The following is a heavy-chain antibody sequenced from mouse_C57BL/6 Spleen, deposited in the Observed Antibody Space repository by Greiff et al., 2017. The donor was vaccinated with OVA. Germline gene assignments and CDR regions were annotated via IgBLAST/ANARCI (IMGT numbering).Heavy chain of an antibody. CDR1: GYSITSGYY. CDR2: ISYDGSN. Sequence: DVQLQESGPGLVKPSQSLSLTCSVTGYSITSGYYWNWIRQFPGNKLEWMGYISYDGSNNYNPSLKNRISITRDTSKNQFFLKLNSVTTEDTATYYCAREDYDYDFDYWGQGTTLTVSS. V-gene: IGHV3-6*01. CDR3: AREDYDYDFDY. D-gene: IGHD2-4*01. J-gene: IGHJ2*01.